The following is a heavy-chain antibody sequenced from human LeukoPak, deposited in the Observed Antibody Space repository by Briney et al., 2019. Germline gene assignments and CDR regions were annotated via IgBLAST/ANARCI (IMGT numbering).Heavy chain of an antibody. CDR3: TRAWQQLAYGFDI. V-gene: IGHV4-4*07. D-gene: IGHD6-13*01. Sequence: SETLSLTCTVSGGSISSYYWIWIRQPAGKGLEWIGRIYTSGNTKYNPSLKSRVTMSVDTSKNQFSLKLASVTAADTAMYYCTRAWQQLAYGFDIWGQGTMVTVSS. CDR1: GGSISSYY. CDR2: IYTSGNT. J-gene: IGHJ3*02.